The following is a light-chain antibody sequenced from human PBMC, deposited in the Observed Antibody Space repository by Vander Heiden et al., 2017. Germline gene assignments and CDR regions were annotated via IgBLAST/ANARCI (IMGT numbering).Light chain of an antibody. V-gene: IGLV3-1*01. CDR3: QAWDTSTAWKV. CDR2: QDN. Sequence: YELTQPPSVSVSPGQTSSITCSGDTLGDKYACWYQQKPGQSPLRVIYQDNRRPAGIPERFSGSNSGNTATLTISGTQAMDEADYYCQAWDTSTAWKVFGGGTKLTVL. CDR1: TLGDKY. J-gene: IGLJ2*01.